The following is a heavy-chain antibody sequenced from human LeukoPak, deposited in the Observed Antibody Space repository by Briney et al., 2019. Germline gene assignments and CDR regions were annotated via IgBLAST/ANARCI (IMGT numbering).Heavy chain of an antibody. CDR3: AKDRAYSSSCLDY. D-gene: IGHD6-13*01. CDR1: GLTFSTYS. CDR2: ISHDGSNK. J-gene: IGHJ4*02. Sequence: GGSLRLSCAAPGLTFSTYSFNWVRQAPGKGLEWVAVISHDGSNKYYADSVKGRFTISRDNSKNTLYLQMNSLRAEDTAVYYCAKDRAYSSSCLDYWGQGTLVTVSS. V-gene: IGHV3-30-3*01.